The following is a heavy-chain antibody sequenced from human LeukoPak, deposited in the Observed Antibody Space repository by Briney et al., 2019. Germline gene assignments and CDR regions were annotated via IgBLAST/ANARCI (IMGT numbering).Heavy chain of an antibody. CDR2: ISSGSSYI. CDR3: ASERYNWNYAFDY. CDR1: GFTSSSSS. Sequence: GGSLRLSCAASGFTSSSSSMNWVRQAPGKGLEWVSSISSGSSYIYYADPLNGRFTVSRDNAKNSLYLQMNSLRAEDTAVYYCASERYNWNYAFDYWGQGILVTVSS. V-gene: IGHV3-21*01. J-gene: IGHJ4*02. D-gene: IGHD1-7*01.